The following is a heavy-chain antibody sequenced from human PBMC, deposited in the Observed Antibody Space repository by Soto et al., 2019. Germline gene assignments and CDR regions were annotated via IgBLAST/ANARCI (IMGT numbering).Heavy chain of an antibody. D-gene: IGHD6-13*01. CDR1: GFPFSSYW. Sequence: EVQLVESGGGSVQPGESLRLSCAASGFPFSSYWIHWVRQAPGKWLVWVSRIKYDGTITNYADSLKGRLTISRDNAENTVYLQMNSLRVEDTAVYYCVRGAKGGYYVDVWGKGTTVTVSS. V-gene: IGHV3-74*01. J-gene: IGHJ6*03. CDR2: IKYDGTIT. CDR3: VRGAKGGYYVDV.